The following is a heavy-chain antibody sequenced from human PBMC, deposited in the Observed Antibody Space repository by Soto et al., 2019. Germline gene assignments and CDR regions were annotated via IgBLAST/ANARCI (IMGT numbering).Heavy chain of an antibody. J-gene: IGHJ3*02. CDR3: ARRRAYCGGDCYWDDDAFDI. V-gene: IGHV1-18*01. CDR2: ISAYNGNT. D-gene: IGHD2-21*02. CDR1: GYTFTSYC. Sequence: ASVKVSCKASGYTFTSYCISWVRQAPGQGLEWMGWISAYNGNTNYAQKLQGRVTMTTDTSTSTAYMELRSLRSDDTAVYYCARRRAYCGGDCYWDDDAFDIWGQGTMVTVSS.